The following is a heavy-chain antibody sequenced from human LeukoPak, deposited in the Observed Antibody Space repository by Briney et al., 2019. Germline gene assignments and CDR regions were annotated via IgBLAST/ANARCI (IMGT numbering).Heavy chain of an antibody. J-gene: IGHJ5*02. CDR3: ARGTEYQLVYHGNWFDP. CDR1: GGSVSSYY. CDR2: INHSGST. Sequence: PSETLSLTCTVYGGSVSSYYWSWIRHPPGKGLELIGEINHSGSTNHNPSLKSRVTISVDTSKTQFSLKLSSVTAADTAVYYCARGTEYQLVYHGNWFDPWGQGTLVTASS. V-gene: IGHV4-34*01. D-gene: IGHD2-2*01.